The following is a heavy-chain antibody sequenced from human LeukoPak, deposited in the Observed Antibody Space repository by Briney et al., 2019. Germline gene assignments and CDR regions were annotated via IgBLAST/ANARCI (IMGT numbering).Heavy chain of an antibody. CDR2: IYSGGST. Sequence: GGSLRLSCAASGFTVSSNYMSWVRQAPGKGLERVSVIYSGGSTYYADSVKGRFTISRDKSKNTLYLQMNSLRAEDTAVYYCARDSKYYYDSSGYYAFDIWGQGTMVTVSS. CDR1: GFTVSSNY. V-gene: IGHV3-66*01. D-gene: IGHD3-22*01. CDR3: ARDSKYYYDSSGYYAFDI. J-gene: IGHJ3*02.